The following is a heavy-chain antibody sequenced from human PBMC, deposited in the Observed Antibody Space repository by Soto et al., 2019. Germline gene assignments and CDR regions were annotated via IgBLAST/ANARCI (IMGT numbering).Heavy chain of an antibody. Sequence: ASVKVSCEVSGYTLTELSMHWVRQAPGKGLEWMGGFDPEDGETIYAQKFQGRVTMTEDTSTDTAYMELSSLRSEDTAVYYCATFLTEGTYDFRNVYSVWAQRSPVTVSS. CDR2: FDPEDGET. J-gene: IGHJ4*02. V-gene: IGHV1-24*01. CDR3: ATFLTEGTYDFRNVYSV. D-gene: IGHD3-3*01. CDR1: GYTLTELS.